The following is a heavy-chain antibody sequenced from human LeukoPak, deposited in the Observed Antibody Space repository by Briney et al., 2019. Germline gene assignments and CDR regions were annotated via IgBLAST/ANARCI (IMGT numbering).Heavy chain of an antibody. Sequence: GGSLRLSCAASGFTFSSYAMHWVRQAPGKGLEWVSYISGSTIFYADSVKGRFTISRDNAKNSLYLQMNSLRDEDTAMYYCARDRDWAFDYWGQGTLVTVSS. D-gene: IGHD3-9*01. V-gene: IGHV3-48*02. CDR2: ISGSTI. CDR1: GFTFSSYA. CDR3: ARDRDWAFDY. J-gene: IGHJ4*02.